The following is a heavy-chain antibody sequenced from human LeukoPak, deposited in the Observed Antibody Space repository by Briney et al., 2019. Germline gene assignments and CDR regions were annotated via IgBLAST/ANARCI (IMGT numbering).Heavy chain of an antibody. CDR2: ISSYSAHI. J-gene: IGHJ4*02. CDR1: GFTFRHYG. CDR3: AGGSSTTSYYFDY. D-gene: IGHD6-13*01. V-gene: IGHV3-21*01. Sequence: GGSLRLSCEASGFTFRHYGMSWVRQAPGKGLEWVSSISSYSAHIYYADSVKGRFTISRDNAKNSLFLQMNSLRAEDTAVYYCAGGSSTTSYYFDYWGQGTVVTVSS.